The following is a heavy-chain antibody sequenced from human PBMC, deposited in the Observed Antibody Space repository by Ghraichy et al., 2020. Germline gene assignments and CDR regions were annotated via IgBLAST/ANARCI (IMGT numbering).Heavy chain of an antibody. CDR3: ARGRVHRAAAGTFDY. V-gene: IGHV4-34*01. D-gene: IGHD6-13*01. CDR1: GGSFSGYY. CDR2: INHSGST. J-gene: IGHJ4*02. Sequence: SETLSLTCAVYGGSFSGYYWSWIRQPPGTGLEWIGEINHSGSTNYNPSLKSRGTISVDTSKNQISLKLSSVTAADTAVYYCARGRVHRAAAGTFDYWGQGTLVTVSS.